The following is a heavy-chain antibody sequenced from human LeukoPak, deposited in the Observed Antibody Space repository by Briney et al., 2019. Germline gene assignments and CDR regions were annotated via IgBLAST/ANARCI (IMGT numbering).Heavy chain of an antibody. D-gene: IGHD6-6*01. J-gene: IGHJ4*02. CDR1: GFTFSSYG. Sequence: GGSLRLSCAASGFTFSSYGMHWVRQAPGKGLEWVAFIRYDGSNKYYADSVKGRFTISRDNSKNTLYLQMNSLRAEDTAVYYCAKDQDEQLGASGYWGQGTLVTVSS. CDR3: AKDQDEQLGASGY. V-gene: IGHV3-30*02. CDR2: IRYDGSNK.